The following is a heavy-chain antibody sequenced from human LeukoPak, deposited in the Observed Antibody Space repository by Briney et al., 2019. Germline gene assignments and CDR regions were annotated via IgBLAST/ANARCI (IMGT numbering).Heavy chain of an antibody. V-gene: IGHV4-34*01. J-gene: IGHJ4*02. CDR3: ARGIYSYGYFDY. CDR1: GGSFSGYY. CDR2: INHSGST. D-gene: IGHD5-18*01. Sequence: SETLSLTCAVYGGSFSGYYWSRIGQPPGKGLEWIGEINHSGSTNYNPSLKSRVTISVDTSKNQFSLKLSSVTAADTAVYYCARGIYSYGYFDYWGQGTLVTVSS.